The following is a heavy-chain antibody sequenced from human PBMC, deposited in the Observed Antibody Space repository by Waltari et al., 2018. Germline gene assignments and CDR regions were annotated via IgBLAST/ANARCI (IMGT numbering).Heavy chain of an antibody. Sequence: QVQLVQSGAEVKKPGSSVKLPCTASVGTFSSYAISWVRQAPGQGLEWMGRIIPIFGTENYAQKFQGRVTITADKSTSTAYMELSSLRSEDAAVYYCSFLGEGKFDHWGQGTLVTVSS. CDR3: SFLGEGKFDH. J-gene: IGHJ5*02. CDR2: IIPIFGTE. CDR1: VGTFSSYA. D-gene: IGHD3-16*01. V-gene: IGHV1-69*08.